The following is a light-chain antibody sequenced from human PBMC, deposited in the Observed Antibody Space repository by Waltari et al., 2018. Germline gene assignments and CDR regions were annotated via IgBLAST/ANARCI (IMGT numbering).Light chain of an antibody. V-gene: IGKV1-39*01. J-gene: IGKJ2*03. CDR3: QQSYTTPYS. CDR1: QTIVTY. Sequence: DIQMTQSPSSLSASVGDRVTITCRASQTIVTYLNWYQQKPGKAPNLLISAASSLQSGVPSRFSGSGSGTDFTLTIACLQPEDFATYYCQQSYTTPYSFGQGTKLEI. CDR2: AAS.